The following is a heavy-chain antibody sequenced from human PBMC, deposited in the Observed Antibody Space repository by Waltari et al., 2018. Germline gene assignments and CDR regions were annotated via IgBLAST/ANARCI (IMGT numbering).Heavy chain of an antibody. CDR1: GLTFKVFA. CDR2: ISSDGTNK. D-gene: IGHD2-2*01. V-gene: IGHV3-30*01. J-gene: IGHJ1*01. Sequence: QVHLVESGGGVVQSGKSLRLSCAASGLTFKVFAIHWVRQAPGQGLEWVSVISSDGTNKYYADSVKGRFTISRDNSGDTLYLQMNSLRPQDTAIYFCARGDCSSTSCYSLESWGHGTLVTVS. CDR3: ARGDCSSTSCYSLES.